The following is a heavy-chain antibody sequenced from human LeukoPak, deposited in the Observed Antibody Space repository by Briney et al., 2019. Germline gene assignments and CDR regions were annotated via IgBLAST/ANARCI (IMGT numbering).Heavy chain of an antibody. V-gene: IGHV3-30-3*01. CDR1: GFTFSSYA. CDR3: ARDYAMAVGATVFDY. CDR2: ISYDGSNK. J-gene: IGHJ4*02. Sequence: GGSLRLSCAASGFTFSSYAMHWVRQAPGKGLEWVAVISYDGSNKYYADSVKGRFTISRDNSKNTLYLQMNSLRAEDTAVYYCARDYAMAVGATVFDYWGQGTLVTVSS. D-gene: IGHD1-26*01.